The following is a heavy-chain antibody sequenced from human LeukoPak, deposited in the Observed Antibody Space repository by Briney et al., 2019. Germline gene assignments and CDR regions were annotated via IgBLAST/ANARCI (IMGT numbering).Heavy chain of an antibody. V-gene: IGHV1-2*04. CDR3: ARDRRYYGGNSVGYFDY. J-gene: IGHJ4*02. CDR1: GYTFTDYY. D-gene: IGHD4-23*01. Sequence: ASVKVSCKASGYTFTDYYMHWVRQAPGQGLEWMGWINPNSGGTHYPQKFQGWVTMTRDTSISTAYMEMSRLTSDDTAVFYCARDRRYYGGNSVGYFDYWGQGTLVTVSS. CDR2: INPNSGGT.